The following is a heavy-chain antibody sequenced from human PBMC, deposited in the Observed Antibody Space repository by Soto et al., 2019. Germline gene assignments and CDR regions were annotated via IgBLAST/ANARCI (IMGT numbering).Heavy chain of an antibody. CDR2: ISGSGGST. V-gene: IGHV3-23*01. Sequence: GGSLRLSCGTSGFTFANYAMSWVRQAPGKGPEWVSAISGSGGSTYYADSVKGRFTISRDNSKNTLYLQMNSLRAEDTAVYYCAKDASMYSSSWYPFDYWGQGTLVTVSS. CDR3: AKDASMYSSSWYPFDY. J-gene: IGHJ4*02. CDR1: GFTFANYA. D-gene: IGHD6-13*01.